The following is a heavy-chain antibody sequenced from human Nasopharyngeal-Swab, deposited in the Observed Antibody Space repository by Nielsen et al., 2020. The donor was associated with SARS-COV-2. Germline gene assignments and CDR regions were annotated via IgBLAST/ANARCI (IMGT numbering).Heavy chain of an antibody. CDR3: ARRNWGLRY. Sequence: SETLSLTCAVSGGPFICYQWNWIRQPPGKGLEWIGEVDHSGNTNYNPSLKSRVIISADTSRSQFSLKLTSVTAADTAVYYCARRNWGLRYWGQGTLVTVSS. CDR1: GGPFICYQ. J-gene: IGHJ4*02. CDR2: VDHSGNT. D-gene: IGHD3-16*01. V-gene: IGHV4-34*01.